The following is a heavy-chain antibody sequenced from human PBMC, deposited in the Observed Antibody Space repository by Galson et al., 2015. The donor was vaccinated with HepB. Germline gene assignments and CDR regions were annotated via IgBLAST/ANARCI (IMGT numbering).Heavy chain of an antibody. J-gene: IGHJ4*02. CDR1: GFTFSSYS. CDR2: ISSNSHYI. Sequence: SLRLSCAATGFTFSSYSMNWLRQAPGKGLEWVSFISSNSHYIYYRDSVKGRFTISRDNAKNSVYLQMNSLGVEDTAVYYCVRSLVTIFAVFTIPLDYWGQGTLVTVSS. V-gene: IGHV3-21*01. CDR3: VRSLVTIFAVFTIPLDY. D-gene: IGHD3-3*01.